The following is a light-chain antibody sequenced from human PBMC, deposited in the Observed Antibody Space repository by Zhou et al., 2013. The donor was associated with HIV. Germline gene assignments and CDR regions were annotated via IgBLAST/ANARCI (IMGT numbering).Light chain of an antibody. V-gene: IGKV3-15*01. CDR1: QSVRSND. CDR3: QQYDNWPPLT. Sequence: EIVMTQSPATLSVSPGDRATLSCRASQSVRSNDLAWYQQRPGQAPRLLIYDTSTRATGTPARFSGSGSGTEFTLTISSMQSEDFAVYYCQQYDNWPPLTFGGGTKVEIK. CDR2: DTS. J-gene: IGKJ4*01.